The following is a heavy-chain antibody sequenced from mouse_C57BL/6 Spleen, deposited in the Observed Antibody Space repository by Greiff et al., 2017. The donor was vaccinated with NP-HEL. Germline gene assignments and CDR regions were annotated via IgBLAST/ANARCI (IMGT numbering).Heavy chain of an antibody. CDR1: GYSFPDYT. V-gene: IGHV1-39*01. J-gene: IGHJ1*03. Sequence: VQLQQSGPELVKPGASVKISCKASGYSFPDYTLNWVKQSNGKSLEWLGVINPNYGTTSYTPQFKGKATLTVDQSSSTAYMQLNSLTSEDSAVYYCVYYYGSSYDWYFDVWGTGTTVTVSS. CDR2: INPNYGTT. D-gene: IGHD1-1*01. CDR3: VYYYGSSYDWYFDV.